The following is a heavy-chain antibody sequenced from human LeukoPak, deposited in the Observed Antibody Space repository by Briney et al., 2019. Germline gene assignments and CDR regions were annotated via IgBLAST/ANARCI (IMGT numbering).Heavy chain of an antibody. J-gene: IGHJ6*02. V-gene: IGHV4-30-2*01. CDR1: GGSISSGGYS. CDR3: ARDGSIRGYYYGMDV. CDR2: IYHSGST. Sequence: PSETLSLTCAVSGGSISSGGYSWSWIRQPPGKGLEWIGYIYHSGSTYYNPSLKSRVTISVDRSTNQFSLKLSSVTAADTAVYYCARDGSIRGYYYGMDVWGQGTTVTVSS. D-gene: IGHD1-26*01.